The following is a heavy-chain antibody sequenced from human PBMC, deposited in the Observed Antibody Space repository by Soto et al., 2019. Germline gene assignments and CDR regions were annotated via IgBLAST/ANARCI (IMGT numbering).Heavy chain of an antibody. CDR2: ISYDGRNK. Sequence: PGGSLRLPCAAPGFTFSSYAMHWVRQAPGKGLEGVAVISYDGRNKYYADSVKGRFTIPRDNSKNTLYLQMNSLMSEDTAVYYCARGLGSGDYWGRGTLVTVSS. CDR1: GFTFSSYA. J-gene: IGHJ4*02. D-gene: IGHD6-25*01. V-gene: IGHV3-30*04. CDR3: ARGLGSGDY.